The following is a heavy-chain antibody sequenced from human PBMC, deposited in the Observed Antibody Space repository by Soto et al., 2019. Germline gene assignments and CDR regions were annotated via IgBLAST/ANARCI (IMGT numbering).Heavy chain of an antibody. CDR3: ARDNGQWLVG. Sequence: QVQLVQSGAEVKKPGASVKVSCKTSGYGFTAYGITWVRQAPGQGFEWMGRTTTYNGNTKYAQKVQGGVTMTTDTSTSTAYMELRSLRFDDTAVYYCARDNGQWLVGWGQGTLVTVSS. CDR2: TTTYNGNT. CDR1: GYGFTAYG. J-gene: IGHJ4*02. D-gene: IGHD6-19*01. V-gene: IGHV1-18*01.